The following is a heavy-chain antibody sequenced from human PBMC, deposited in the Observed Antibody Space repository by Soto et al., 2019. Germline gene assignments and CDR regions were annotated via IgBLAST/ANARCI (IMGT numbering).Heavy chain of an antibody. D-gene: IGHD5-18*01. V-gene: IGHV3-43D*03. CDR1: GFTFDDYA. Sequence: GESLKISCAASGFTFDDYAMHWVRQAPGKGLEWVSLISWDGGSTYYADSVKGRFTISRDNSKNSLYLQMNSLRAEDTALYYCAKGGGQLWPDYWGQGTLVTVSS. J-gene: IGHJ4*02. CDR3: AKGGGQLWPDY. CDR2: ISWDGGST.